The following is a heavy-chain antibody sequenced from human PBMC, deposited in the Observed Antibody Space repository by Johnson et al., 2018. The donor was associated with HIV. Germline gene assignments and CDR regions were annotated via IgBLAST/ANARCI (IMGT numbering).Heavy chain of an antibody. CDR2: IKEDGSEK. Sequence: EVPLFESRVGFVKPGGSLRLSCAASGFTLRNYLMSWVRQAPGKGLEWVANIKEDGSEKFYVDSVKGRFTISRDNAKNSLYLQMNSLRAEDTAVYYCARDWGGYCSGGSCYGDAFDIWGQGTRVTVSS. CDR3: ARDWGGYCSGGSCYGDAFDI. CDR1: GFTLRNYL. D-gene: IGHD2-15*01. J-gene: IGHJ3*02. V-gene: IGHV3-7*01.